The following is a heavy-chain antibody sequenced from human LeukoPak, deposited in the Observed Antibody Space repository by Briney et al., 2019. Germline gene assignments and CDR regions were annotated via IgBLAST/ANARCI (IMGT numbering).Heavy chain of an antibody. D-gene: IGHD3-22*01. CDR1: GFTFDDYA. CDR3: AKAPRDSYYGMDV. Sequence: GGSLRLSCAASGFTFDDYAMHWVRQAPGKGLEWVSGISWNSGSVGYADSVKGRFIISRDNAKNSLYLQMNSLRAEDTALYYCAKAPRDSYYGMDVWGQGPTVTVSS. V-gene: IGHV3-9*01. J-gene: IGHJ6*02. CDR2: ISWNSGSV.